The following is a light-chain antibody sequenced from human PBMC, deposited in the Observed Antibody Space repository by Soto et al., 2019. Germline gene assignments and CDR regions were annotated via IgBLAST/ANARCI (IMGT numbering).Light chain of an antibody. Sequence: DIQMTQSPSSLSASVGDRVTITCQASQDISNFLNWYHQTPGKAPRLLIYDVSSLPPGVASRFSGSGSGTDFSLTINSLQPEDIGTFYCQQYDKQPVTFGGGTKVEIK. CDR3: QQYDKQPVT. V-gene: IGKV1-33*01. J-gene: IGKJ4*01. CDR2: DVS. CDR1: QDISNF.